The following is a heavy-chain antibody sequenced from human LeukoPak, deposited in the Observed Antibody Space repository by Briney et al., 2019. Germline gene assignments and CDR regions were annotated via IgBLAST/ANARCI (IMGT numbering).Heavy chain of an antibody. J-gene: IGHJ6*03. Sequence: GGSLRLSCAASGFTFSSYGMHWVRQAPGKGLEWVAFIRYDGGNKYYADSVKGRFTISRDNDKNTLDLQMNSLRPEDTAVYYCARSWEYGGYMDVWGKGTTVTVSS. CDR3: ARSWEYGGYMDV. V-gene: IGHV3-30*02. CDR1: GFTFSSYG. CDR2: IRYDGGNK. D-gene: IGHD2-21*01.